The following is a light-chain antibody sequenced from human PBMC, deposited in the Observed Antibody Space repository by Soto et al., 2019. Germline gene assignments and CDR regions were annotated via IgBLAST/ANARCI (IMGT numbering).Light chain of an antibody. V-gene: IGKV3-20*01. CDR1: QSVTSSY. Sequence: EIVLTQSPGTLSLSPGERATLSCRASQSVTSSYLAWYQQKPGQPPRLLIFGASSRATGTPDRFSGSGSGTDFTLTISRLEPEDFAVYYCQQYGSLVTFGGGTKVEIK. CDR3: QQYGSLVT. CDR2: GAS. J-gene: IGKJ4*01.